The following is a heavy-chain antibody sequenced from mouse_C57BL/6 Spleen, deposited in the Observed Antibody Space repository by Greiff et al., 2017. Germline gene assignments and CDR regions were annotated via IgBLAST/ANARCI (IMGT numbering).Heavy chain of an antibody. J-gene: IGHJ2*01. Sequence: VNLVESGAELVRPGTSVKMSCKASGYTFTNYWIGWAKQRPGHGLEWIGDIYPGGGYTNYNEKFKGKATLTVDQSSSTAYMQLNSLTSEDSAVXYCARSYYGSSSLDYWGQGTTLTVSS. CDR3: ARSYYGSSSLDY. D-gene: IGHD1-1*01. CDR1: GYTFTNYW. V-gene: IGHV1-63*01. CDR2: IYPGGGYT.